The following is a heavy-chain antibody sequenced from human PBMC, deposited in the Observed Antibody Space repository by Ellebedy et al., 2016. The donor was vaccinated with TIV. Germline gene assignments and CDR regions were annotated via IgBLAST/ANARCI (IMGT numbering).Heavy chain of an antibody. D-gene: IGHD1-26*01. Sequence: GGSLRLXXAASGFTFSNHWMSWVRQAPGKGLEWVANINLDGSEGKYVDSVKGRLTISRDNAQNSLFLQMNSLRAEDTAVYYCVRNGGSLDYWGQGSLVTVSS. J-gene: IGHJ4*02. CDR3: VRNGGSLDY. CDR1: GFTFSNHW. CDR2: INLDGSEG. V-gene: IGHV3-7*01.